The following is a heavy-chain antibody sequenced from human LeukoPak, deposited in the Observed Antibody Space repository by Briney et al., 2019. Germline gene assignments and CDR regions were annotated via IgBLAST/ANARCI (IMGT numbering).Heavy chain of an antibody. CDR3: ARESGATEVSY. D-gene: IGHD4-23*01. CDR2: INHSGST. V-gene: IGHV4-34*01. Sequence: SETLSLTCAVYGGSFSGYYWSWIRQPPGKGLEWIGEINHSGSTYYNPSLKSRVTISVDTSKNQFSLKLSSVTAADTAVYYCARESGATEVSYWGQGTLVTVSS. J-gene: IGHJ4*02. CDR1: GGSFSGYY.